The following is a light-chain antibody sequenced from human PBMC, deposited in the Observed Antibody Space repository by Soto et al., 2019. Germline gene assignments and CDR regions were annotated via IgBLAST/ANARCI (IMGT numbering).Light chain of an antibody. V-gene: IGKV3-20*01. CDR3: HQYDNEPQT. Sequence: EIVLMQSPGTLSLSPGERATLSCMASQTLRRTYIEWYQQKAGQAPRVLIYRASKRATGIPERSSGSGSGTDFSLTISRLEPEDFAVYYCHQYDNEPQTYGQGTKVDNK. CDR2: RAS. CDR1: QTLRRTY. J-gene: IGKJ2*01.